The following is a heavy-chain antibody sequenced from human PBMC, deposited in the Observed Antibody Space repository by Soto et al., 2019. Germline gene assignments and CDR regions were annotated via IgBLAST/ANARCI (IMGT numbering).Heavy chain of an antibody. J-gene: IGHJ4*02. D-gene: IGHD2-15*01. CDR2: IKQDGSEK. V-gene: IGHV3-7*01. CDR1: GFTFSSYA. Sequence: PGGSLRLSCAASGFTFSSYAMSWVRQAPGKGLEWVANIKQDGSEKYYVDSVKGRFTISRDNAKNSLYLQMNSLRAEDTAVYYCARDPRYCSGGSCYKVYWGQGTLVTVSS. CDR3: ARDPRYCSGGSCYKVY.